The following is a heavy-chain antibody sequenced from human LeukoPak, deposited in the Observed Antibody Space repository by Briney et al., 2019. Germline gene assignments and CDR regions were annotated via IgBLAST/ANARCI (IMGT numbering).Heavy chain of an antibody. CDR2: ISSSGST. CDR3: ARRVTSNRFDP. V-gene: IGHV4-59*08. Sequence: SETLSLTCTVSDDSISSYYWSWIRQSPGKGLEWIGYISSSGSTNYNPSLKSRVTVSVDTSKNQFSLKLSSVTAADTAVYYCARRVTSNRFDPWGQGTPVTVSS. J-gene: IGHJ5*02. CDR1: DDSISSYY. D-gene: IGHD2-21*02.